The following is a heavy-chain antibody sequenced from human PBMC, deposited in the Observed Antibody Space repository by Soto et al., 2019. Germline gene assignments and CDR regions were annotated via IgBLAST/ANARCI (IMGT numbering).Heavy chain of an antibody. CDR1: GVSTSNHY. J-gene: IGHJ4*01. CDR3: ARGGGSPYHDHEFDY. Sequence: QVQLQESGPGLVKPSETPSLTCSVSGVSTSNHYWTWIRKPPAQGPEWIGCIYYRGTTNYNASFNSRVTISVDTSKNQFSLKLTSVTTADTAVYYCARGGGSPYHDHEFDYWGQGILVTVSS. V-gene: IGHV4-59*11. CDR2: IYYRGTT. D-gene: IGHD2-2*01.